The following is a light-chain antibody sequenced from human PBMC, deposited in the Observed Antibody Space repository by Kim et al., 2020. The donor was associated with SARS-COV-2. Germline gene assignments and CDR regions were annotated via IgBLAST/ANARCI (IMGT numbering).Light chain of an antibody. CDR3: QQYNNWRPIT. Sequence: SPGERVILSRRASQSVSSNLAWYQQKPGQAPRLLIHGASTRATGTPARFSGSGSGTEFTLTISSLQSVDFAVYFCQQYNNWRPITFGQGTRLEIK. CDR1: QSVSSN. J-gene: IGKJ5*01. V-gene: IGKV3-15*01. CDR2: GAS.